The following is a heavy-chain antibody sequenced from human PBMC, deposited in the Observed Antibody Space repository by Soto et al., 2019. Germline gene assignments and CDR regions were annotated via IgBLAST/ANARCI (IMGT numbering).Heavy chain of an antibody. V-gene: IGHV3-23*01. CDR2: ISDSGGST. J-gene: IGHJ4*02. D-gene: IGHD1-26*01. Sequence: PGGSLTLSCAASGFTFSSYSMSWVRQAPGKGLEWVAAISDSGGSTYYADDAKGRFTISRDNSKNTLDLQMNSLRAEDTAVYYCAKSGYVDYWGQGTLVTVSS. CDR1: GFTFSSYS. CDR3: AKSGYVDY.